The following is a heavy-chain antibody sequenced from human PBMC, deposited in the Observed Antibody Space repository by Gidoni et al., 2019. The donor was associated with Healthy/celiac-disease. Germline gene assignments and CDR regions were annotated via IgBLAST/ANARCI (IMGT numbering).Heavy chain of an antibody. CDR1: GFTFSSYA. D-gene: IGHD2-2*01. CDR3: AKVANIVVVPAAILGNHLDY. Sequence: EVQLLESGGGLVQPGGSLGLSCAASGFTFSSYAMRWVRQAPGTGLEWVSAISGSGGSTYYADSVKGRFTISRDNSKNTLYLQMNSLRAEDTAVYYCAKVANIVVVPAAILGNHLDYWGQGTLVTVSS. CDR2: ISGSGGST. J-gene: IGHJ4*02. V-gene: IGHV3-23*01.